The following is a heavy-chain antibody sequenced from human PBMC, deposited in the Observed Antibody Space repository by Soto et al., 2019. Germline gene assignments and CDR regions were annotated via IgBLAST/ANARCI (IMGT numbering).Heavy chain of an antibody. CDR2: ISGSGTNT. J-gene: IGHJ6*03. V-gene: IGHV3-23*01. D-gene: IGHD4-17*01. CDR3: AMTPHPLTYSDYVGNYIDV. Sequence: EVQLLESGGGLVLPGGSLRLSCEASGVTFRGCAMSWVRQAPGKGPEWVSGISGSGTNTYYTDSVKGRFTVSRDDSKNIQFLQMNSLRAEDTTVYYRAMTPHPLTYSDYVGNYIDVRGKGTTVTVSS. CDR1: GVTFRGCA.